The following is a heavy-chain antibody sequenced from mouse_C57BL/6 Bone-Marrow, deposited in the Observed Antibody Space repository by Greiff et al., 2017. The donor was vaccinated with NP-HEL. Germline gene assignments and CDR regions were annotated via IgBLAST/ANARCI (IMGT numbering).Heavy chain of an antibody. CDR3: ARKGYGNYLWAMDY. J-gene: IGHJ4*01. CDR2: SRNKANDYTT. CDR1: GFTFSDFY. Sequence: EVHLVESGGGLVQSGRSLRLSCATSGFTFSDFYMEWVRQAPGKGLEWIAASRNKANDYTTEYSASVKGRFIVSRDTSQSILYLQMNALRAEDTAIYYCARKGYGNYLWAMDYWGQGTSVTVSS. V-gene: IGHV7-1*01. D-gene: IGHD2-10*02.